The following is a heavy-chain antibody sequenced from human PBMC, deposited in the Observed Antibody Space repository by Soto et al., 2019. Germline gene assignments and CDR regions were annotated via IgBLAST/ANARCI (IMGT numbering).Heavy chain of an antibody. Sequence: EVQLVESGGGLVQPGGSLRLSCAASGFTFSIYSMHWVRQAPGKGLEWVSYVSDDSTTINYADSVKGRFTISRDNAKNSLYLKMKSLRGEDTAVYYCARADVTTTWYSGFFQHWGQGTLVTVSS. CDR2: VSDDSTTI. V-gene: IGHV3-48*04. CDR3: ARADVTTTWYSGFFQH. D-gene: IGHD6-13*01. J-gene: IGHJ1*01. CDR1: GFTFSIYS.